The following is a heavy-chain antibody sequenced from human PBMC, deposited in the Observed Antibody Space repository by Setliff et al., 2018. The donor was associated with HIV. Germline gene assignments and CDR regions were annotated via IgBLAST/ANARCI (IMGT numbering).Heavy chain of an antibody. CDR3: ARLMYSSGPGSFDY. CDR1: GFSFSSYS. V-gene: IGHV3-21*01. Sequence: GESLKISCEASGFSFSSYSMNWVRQAPGKGLEWVSAISSGGEIMFYADSVKGRFTISRDNSKNTLYLQMDSLRAEDTAVYYCARLMYSSGPGSFDYWGQGTLVTVSS. J-gene: IGHJ4*02. CDR2: ISSGGEIM. D-gene: IGHD6-19*01.